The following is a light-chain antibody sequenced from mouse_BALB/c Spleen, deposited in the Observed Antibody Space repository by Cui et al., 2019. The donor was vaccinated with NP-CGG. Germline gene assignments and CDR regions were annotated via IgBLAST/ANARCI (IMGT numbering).Light chain of an antibody. CDR1: TGAITTSNS. V-gene: IGLV1*01. J-gene: IGLJ1*01. Sequence: QAVVTPESALTTSPGETLTLTCRSSTGAITTSNSANWVQEKPDHVFTGLIGGTNNRAPGVPARFSGSLIGDKAALTITGAQTEDEAIYFCALWYSNHWVFGGGTKLTVL. CDR2: GTN. CDR3: ALWYSNHWV.